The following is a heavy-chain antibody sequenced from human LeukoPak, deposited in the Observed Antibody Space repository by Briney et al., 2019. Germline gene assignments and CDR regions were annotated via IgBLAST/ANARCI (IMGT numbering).Heavy chain of an antibody. CDR2: ISWNSGSI. Sequence: GGSLRLSCAASGFTFDDYAMHWVRQAPGKGLEGVSGISWNSGSIGYADSVKGRFTISRDNAKNSLYLQMNSLRAEDTALYYCASSSGWPQDFDYWGQGTLVTVSS. CDR1: GFTFDDYA. CDR3: ASSSGWPQDFDY. V-gene: IGHV3-9*01. J-gene: IGHJ4*02. D-gene: IGHD6-19*01.